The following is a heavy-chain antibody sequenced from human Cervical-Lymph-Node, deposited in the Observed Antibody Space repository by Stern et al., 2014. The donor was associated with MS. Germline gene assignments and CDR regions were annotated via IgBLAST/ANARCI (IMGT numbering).Heavy chain of an antibody. CDR1: GFTFSTYG. Sequence: QVQLVRSGGGVVQPGRSLRLSCAASGFTFSTYGMHWVRQAPGKGLEWVAVISDDGSRKFYGDSVKGRFTISRDNSKNTLYLQMNSLRPEDTAVFYCARGDNWRRLNYWGQGSLVTVSS. D-gene: IGHD1-20*01. CDR3: ARGDNWRRLNY. CDR2: ISDDGSRK. V-gene: IGHV3-30*03. J-gene: IGHJ4*02.